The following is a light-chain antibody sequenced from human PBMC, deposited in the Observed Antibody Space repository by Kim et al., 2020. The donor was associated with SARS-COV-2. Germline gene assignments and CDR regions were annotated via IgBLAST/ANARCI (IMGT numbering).Light chain of an antibody. Sequence: ASVKLTSTLSSGHSSYAIAWQQQQHEKGPRYLMKLSSDGSHRKGDGIPDRFSGASSGTERDLTISSLQSEDESVYYCQTWGTAFQRFGGGTQLTVL. CDR2: LSSDGSH. CDR3: QTWGTAFQR. CDR1: SGHSSYA. V-gene: IGLV4-69*01. J-gene: IGLJ2*01.